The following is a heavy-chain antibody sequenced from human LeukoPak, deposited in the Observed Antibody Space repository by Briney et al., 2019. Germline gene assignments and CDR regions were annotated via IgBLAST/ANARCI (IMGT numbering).Heavy chain of an antibody. V-gene: IGHV3-15*01. CDR3: STDLGPAIDY. J-gene: IGHJ4*02. Sequence: GGSLRLSCAASGLTFSSNWMTWVRQAPGKGLEWVGRIKSKADGGTTDYSAPVKGRFIISRDDSKNTLFLQMNSLKTEDTAMYYCSTDLGPAIDYWGQGTLVTVSS. CDR2: IKSKADGGTT. CDR1: GLTFSSNW.